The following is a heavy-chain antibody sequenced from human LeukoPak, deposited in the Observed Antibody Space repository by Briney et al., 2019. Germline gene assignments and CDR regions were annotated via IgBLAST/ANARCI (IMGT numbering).Heavy chain of an antibody. CDR2: ISSSGSTI. CDR3: AELGITMIGGV. CDR1: GFTFSSYE. V-gene: IGHV3-48*03. D-gene: IGHD3-10*02. J-gene: IGHJ6*04. Sequence: GALRLSCAASGFTFSSYEMNWVRQAPGKGLEWVSYISSSGSTIYYADSVKGRFTIPRDNAKNSLYLQMNSVRAEDTAVYYCAELGITMIGGVWGKGTTVTISS.